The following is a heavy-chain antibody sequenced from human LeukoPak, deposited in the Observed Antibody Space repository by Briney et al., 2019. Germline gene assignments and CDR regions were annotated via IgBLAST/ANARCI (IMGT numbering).Heavy chain of an antibody. CDR1: GYSITSGYY. CDR2: INHSGST. J-gene: IGHJ4*02. V-gene: IGHV4-38-2*02. D-gene: IGHD3-16*01. CDR3: ARGDVMNFDY. Sequence: SETLSPTCTVSGYSITSGYYWGWIRQPPGKGLEWIGSINHSGSTYYNPSLKSRVTISADTSKNQFSLKLSAVTAADTAVYYCARGDVMNFDYWGQGTLVTVSS.